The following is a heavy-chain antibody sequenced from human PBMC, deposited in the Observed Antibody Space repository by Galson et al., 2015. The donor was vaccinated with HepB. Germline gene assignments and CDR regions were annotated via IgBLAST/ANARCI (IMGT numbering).Heavy chain of an antibody. CDR2: INPSGGST. V-gene: IGHV1-46*01. CDR3: ARDIVVVVAATSLGFDP. D-gene: IGHD2-15*01. J-gene: IGHJ5*02. CDR1: GYTFTSYY. Sequence: SVKVSCKASGYTFTSYYMHWVRQAPGQGLEWMGIINPSGGSTSYAQKFQGRVTMTRDTSTSTVYMELSSLRSEDTAVYYCARDIVVVVAATSLGFDPWGQGTLVTVSS.